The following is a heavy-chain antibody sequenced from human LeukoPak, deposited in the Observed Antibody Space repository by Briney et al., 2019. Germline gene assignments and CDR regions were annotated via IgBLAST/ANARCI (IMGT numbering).Heavy chain of an antibody. V-gene: IGHV1-18*01. J-gene: IGHJ4*02. D-gene: IGHD3-22*01. CDR2: ISPYNDNT. CDR1: GYTFTTFG. CDR3: AREGRRGYFSPFDY. Sequence: ASLRVSCKASGYTFTTFGINWVRQAPGQGLEWMGMISPYNDNTKYPQKFQGRVTMTTDTSTSTAYMGLRSLRSDDTAVYFCAREGRRGYFSPFDYWGQGTLVAVSS.